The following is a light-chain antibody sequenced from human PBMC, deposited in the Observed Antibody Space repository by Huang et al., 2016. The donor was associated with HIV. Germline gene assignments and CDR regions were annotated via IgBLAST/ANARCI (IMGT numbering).Light chain of an antibody. Sequence: DIVLTQSPDSLAVSLGARATITFQSRQSVFHRDNNKNYIARFQQRPGQPPRLLLYWASTRESGAPDRFRGSGSGTDFTLTISRLQADDVAVYYCQQYYIAPFTFGQGTKLEI. CDR2: WAS. J-gene: IGKJ2*01. V-gene: IGKV4-1*01. CDR3: QQYYIAPFT. CDR1: QSVFHRDNNKNY.